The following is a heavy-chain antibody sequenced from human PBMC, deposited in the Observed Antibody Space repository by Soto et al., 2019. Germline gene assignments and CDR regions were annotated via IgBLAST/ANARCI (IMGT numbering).Heavy chain of an antibody. D-gene: IGHD2-2*01. CDR2: IIPISDTT. CDR3: ARSQGSSTSLEIYYYYYYGMDI. J-gene: IGHJ6*02. CDR1: GGTFSSYA. V-gene: IGHV1-69*01. Sequence: QVQLVQSGAEVKKPGSSVKVSCKASGGTFSSYAISWVRQAPGQGLEWMGGIIPISDTTNYAQKFQGRVTITADESTRTAYMELSSLRSEETAVYYCARSQGSSTSLEIYYYYYYGMDIWGQGTTVTVSS.